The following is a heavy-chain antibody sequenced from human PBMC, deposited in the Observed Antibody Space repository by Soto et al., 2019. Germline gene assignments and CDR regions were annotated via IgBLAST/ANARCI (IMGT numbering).Heavy chain of an antibody. D-gene: IGHD3-3*01. J-gene: IGHJ6*02. CDR1: GGSVSTAGYS. V-gene: IGHV4-30-2*01. CDR3: ARDPRYYDFWSGYDSDYYYYGMAV. Sequence: SETLSLTCAVSGGSVSTAGYSWSWIRQPPGKGLEWIGYIYHSGSTYYNPSLKSRVTISLDTSNNHFSLKLSSVTAADTAVYYCARDPRYYDFWSGYDSDYYYYGMAVWGQGFTVTVP. CDR2: IYHSGST.